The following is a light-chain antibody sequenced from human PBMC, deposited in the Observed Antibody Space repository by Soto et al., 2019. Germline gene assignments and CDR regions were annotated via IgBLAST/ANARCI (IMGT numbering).Light chain of an antibody. Sequence: DVQVTQSPSSVSTSVGDRVTITCRSSEDISTWLAWYQQKPGKAPKLLIYAASSVQSGVPSRFSGSGSGTDFTLTISSLQPEDFATYYCQQSYSTPWTFGQGTKADI. CDR2: AAS. V-gene: IGKV1-12*01. CDR3: QQSYSTPWT. J-gene: IGKJ1*01. CDR1: EDISTW.